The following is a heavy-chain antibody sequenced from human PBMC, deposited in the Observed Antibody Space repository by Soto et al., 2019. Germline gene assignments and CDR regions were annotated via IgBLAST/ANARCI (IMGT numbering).Heavy chain of an antibody. Sequence: NPSETLSLTCAVYGGSFSGYYWSWSRQPPGKGLEWIGEINHSGSTNYNPSLKSRVTISVDTSKNQFSLKLSSVTAADTAVYYCARAATSGWADYWGQGTPVTVSS. J-gene: IGHJ4*02. V-gene: IGHV4-34*01. CDR3: ARAATSGWADY. D-gene: IGHD6-19*01. CDR2: INHSGST. CDR1: GGSFSGYY.